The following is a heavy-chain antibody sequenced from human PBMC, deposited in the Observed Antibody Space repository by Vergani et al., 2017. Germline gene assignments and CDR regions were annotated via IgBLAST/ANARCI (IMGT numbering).Heavy chain of an antibody. J-gene: IGHJ4*02. V-gene: IGHV3-53*01. CDR2: IYSGGST. CDR3: AKDSGSSSWLGPVAFGY. CDR1: GFTVSSNY. Sequence: EVQLVESGGGLIQPGGSLRLSCAASGFTVSSNYMSWVRQAPGKGLEWVSVIYSGGSTYYADSVKGRFTISRDNSKNTLYLQMNSLRAEDTAVYYCAKDSGSSSWLGPVAFGYWGQGTLVTVSS. D-gene: IGHD6-13*01.